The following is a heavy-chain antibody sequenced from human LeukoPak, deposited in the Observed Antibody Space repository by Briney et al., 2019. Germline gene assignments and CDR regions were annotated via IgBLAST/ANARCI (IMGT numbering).Heavy chain of an antibody. CDR3: ARHIPQWLGPDSFDI. V-gene: IGHV4-39*01. J-gene: IGHJ3*02. Sequence: PSETLSLTCTVSGGSFTSNAYYWGWIRQPPGKGLEWIGSIYNTGSTSYNPSLKSRVTISVDTSRNQFSLTLNSVTAADTAVFYCARHIPQWLGPDSFDIWGQGTMVTVSS. CDR1: GGSFTSNAYY. D-gene: IGHD6-19*01. CDR2: IYNTGST.